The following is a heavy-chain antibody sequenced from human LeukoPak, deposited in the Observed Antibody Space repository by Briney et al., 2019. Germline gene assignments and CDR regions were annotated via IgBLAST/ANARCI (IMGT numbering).Heavy chain of an antibody. V-gene: IGHV3-23*01. CDR2: ISGSGGST. Sequence: GGSLRLSCAASGFTFSSYAMSWVRQAPGKGLEWVSAISGSGGSTYYADSMKGRFTISRDNSKNTLYLQMNSLRAEDTAVYYCAKDQKLDVYSSSWYNGMDVWGQGTTVTVSS. CDR1: GFTFSSYA. CDR3: AKDQKLDVYSSSWYNGMDV. J-gene: IGHJ6*02. D-gene: IGHD6-13*01.